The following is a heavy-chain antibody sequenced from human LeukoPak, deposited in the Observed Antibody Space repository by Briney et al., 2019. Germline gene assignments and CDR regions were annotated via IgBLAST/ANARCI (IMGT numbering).Heavy chain of an antibody. Sequence: SVKVPCKASGGTFSSYAISWVRQAPGQGLEWMGGIIPIFGTANYAQKLQGRVTMTTDTSTSTAYMELRSLRSDDTAVYYCARAPIGDYIDYWGQGTLVTVSS. D-gene: IGHD3-16*02. CDR1: GGTFSSYA. J-gene: IGHJ4*02. CDR3: ARAPIGDYIDY. V-gene: IGHV1-69*05. CDR2: IIPIFGTA.